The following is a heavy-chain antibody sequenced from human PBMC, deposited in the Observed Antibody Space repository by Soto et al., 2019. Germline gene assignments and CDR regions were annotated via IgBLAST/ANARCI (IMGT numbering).Heavy chain of an antibody. Sequence: EVQLVESGGGLVQPGGSLRLSCAASGFTFSRYSINWVRQAPGKGLEWVSYISSSSNSIYYADSVTGRFTISRDNAQNSLQLQMNSMRAADTAVYYWASPVVCSTTSCIRGGQGTLVTVSS. D-gene: IGHD2-2*01. V-gene: IGHV3-48*01. CDR1: GFTFSRYS. CDR3: ASPVVCSTTSCIR. J-gene: IGHJ4*02. CDR2: ISSSSNSI.